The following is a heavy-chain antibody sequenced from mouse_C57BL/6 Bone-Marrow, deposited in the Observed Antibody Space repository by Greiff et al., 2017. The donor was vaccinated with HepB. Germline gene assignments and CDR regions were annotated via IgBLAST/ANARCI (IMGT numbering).Heavy chain of an antibody. V-gene: IGHV1-4*01. Sequence: QVQLQQSGAELARPGASVKMSCKASGYTFTSYTMHWVKQRPGQGLEWIGYINPSSGYTKYNQKFKDKATLTADKSSSTAYMQLSSLTSEDSAVYYCARSTAYGSRAWFAYWGQGTLVTVST. CDR1: GYTFTSYT. D-gene: IGHD1-1*01. J-gene: IGHJ3*01. CDR2: INPSSGYT. CDR3: ARSTAYGSRAWFAY.